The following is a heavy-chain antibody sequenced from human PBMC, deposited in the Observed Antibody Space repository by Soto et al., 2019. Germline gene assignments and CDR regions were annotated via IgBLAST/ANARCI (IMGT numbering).Heavy chain of an antibody. CDR3: ASSVAALPYYYYGMDV. CDR1: GYSFTSYW. Sequence: GESLKISCKGSGYSFTSYWIGWVRQMPGKGLEWMGIIYPGDSDTRYSPSFQGQVTISADKSISTAYLQWSSLKASDTAMYYCASSVAALPYYYYGMDVWGQGTTVTVSS. V-gene: IGHV5-51*01. D-gene: IGHD2-2*02. J-gene: IGHJ6*02. CDR2: IYPGDSDT.